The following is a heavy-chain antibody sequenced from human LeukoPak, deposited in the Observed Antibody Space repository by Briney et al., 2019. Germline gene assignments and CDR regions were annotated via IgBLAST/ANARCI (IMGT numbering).Heavy chain of an antibody. V-gene: IGHV1-2*02. CDR1: GYTFTGYY. Sequence: ASVKVSCKASGYTFTGYYMHWVRQAPGQGLEWMGWINPNSGGTNHAQKFQGRITMTRDTSISTAYMELSRLRSDDTAVYYCARGPPKAMARGPIDPWGQGTLVTVSS. CDR3: ARGPPKAMARGPIDP. J-gene: IGHJ5*02. D-gene: IGHD3-10*01. CDR2: INPNSGGT.